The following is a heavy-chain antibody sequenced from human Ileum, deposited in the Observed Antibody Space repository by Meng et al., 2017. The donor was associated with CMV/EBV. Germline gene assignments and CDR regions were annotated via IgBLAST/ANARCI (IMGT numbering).Heavy chain of an antibody. V-gene: IGHV3-21*01. CDR2: MMGGDSYK. Sequence: GESLKISCEGSGFKFSDYRMNWVRQAPGKGLEWVSSMMGGDSYKYYAESVKGRFTISRDNAKNSVYLQMDSLREDDTGVYYCARARGQLCFDLWGQGTLVTVSS. D-gene: IGHD3-10*01. CDR3: ARARGQLCFDL. CDR1: GFKFSDYR. J-gene: IGHJ4*02.